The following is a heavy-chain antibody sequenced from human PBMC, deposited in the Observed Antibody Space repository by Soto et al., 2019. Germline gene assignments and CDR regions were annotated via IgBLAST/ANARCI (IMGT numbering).Heavy chain of an antibody. CDR1: GFSFNNYA. V-gene: IGHV3-23*01. Sequence: GGSLKLSCAASGFSFNNYAMNWVRTAPGRGLEWVSIISPNGDSTYYADSVKGRFTISRDNSQNTVFLQMNSLRAEDTAIYFCAKVRLTDYLRYAPHLWGQGTLVTVSS. J-gene: IGHJ3*01. D-gene: IGHD2-8*01. CDR2: ISPNGDST. CDR3: AKVRLTDYLRYAPHL.